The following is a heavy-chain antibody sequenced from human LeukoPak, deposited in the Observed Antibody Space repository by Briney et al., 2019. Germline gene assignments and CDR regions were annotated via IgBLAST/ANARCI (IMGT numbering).Heavy chain of an antibody. Sequence: GGPLRLSCAASGFTVSSNYMSWVRQAPGKGLEWVSVIYSGGSTYYADSVKGRFTISRDNSKNTLYLQMNSLRAEDTAVYYCARGSGSYRYYFDYWGQGTLVTVSS. CDR3: ARGSGSYRYYFDY. V-gene: IGHV3-53*01. D-gene: IGHD1-26*01. J-gene: IGHJ4*02. CDR1: GFTVSSNY. CDR2: IYSGGST.